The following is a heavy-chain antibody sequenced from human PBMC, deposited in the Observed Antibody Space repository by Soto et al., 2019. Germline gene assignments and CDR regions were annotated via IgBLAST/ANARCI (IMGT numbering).Heavy chain of an antibody. Sequence: SETLSLTCTVSGGSISSYYWSWIRQPAGKGLEWIGRIYTSGSTNYNPSLKSRVTMSVDTSKNQFSLKLSSVTAADTAVYYCARGLGGAAGIWMWFDPWGQGTLVTAPQ. V-gene: IGHV4-4*07. CDR2: IYTSGST. D-gene: IGHD6-13*01. J-gene: IGHJ5*02. CDR3: ARGLGGAAGIWMWFDP. CDR1: GGSISSYY.